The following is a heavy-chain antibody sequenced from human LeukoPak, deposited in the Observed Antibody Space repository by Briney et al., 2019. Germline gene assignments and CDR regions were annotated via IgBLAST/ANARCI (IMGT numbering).Heavy chain of an antibody. J-gene: IGHJ4*02. CDR3: ARRPTGIDY. V-gene: IGHV4-30-2*01. CDR2: IYHSGST. Sequence: KPSETLSLTCTVSGGSISSGGYSWSWIRQPPGKGLEWIGYIYHSGSTYYNPSLKSRVTISVDRSKNQFSLKLSSVTAADTAVYYCARRPTGIDYWGQGTLVTVSS. D-gene: IGHD4-17*01. CDR1: GGSISSGGYS.